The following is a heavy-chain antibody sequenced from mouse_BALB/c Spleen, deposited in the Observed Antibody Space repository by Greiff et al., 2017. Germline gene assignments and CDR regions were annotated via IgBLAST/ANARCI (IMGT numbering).Heavy chain of an antibody. CDR2: IDPSDSET. J-gene: IGHJ4*01. CDR1: GYSFTSYW. V-gene: IGHV1S126*01. Sequence: VKLVESGPQLVRPGASVKISCKASGYSFTSYWMHWVKQRPGQGLEWIGMIDPSDSETRLNQKFKDKATLTVDKSSSTAYMQLSSPTSEDSAVYYCARNYRYDGYAMDYWGQGTSVTVSS. CDR3: ARNYRYDGYAMDY. D-gene: IGHD2-14*01.